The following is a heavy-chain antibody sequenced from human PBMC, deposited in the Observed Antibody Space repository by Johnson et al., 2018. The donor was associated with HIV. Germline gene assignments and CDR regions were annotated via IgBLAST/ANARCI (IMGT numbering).Heavy chain of an antibody. CDR1: GFTFSSYD. CDR3: ARGGAGAGGALEI. Sequence: VQLVESGGGLVQPGGSLRLSCAASGFTFSSYDMHWVRQATGKGLEWVSAIGTAGDTYYPGSVKGRFTISRENAKNSLYLQMNSLRAGDTAVYYCARGGAGAGGALEIWGQGTKVTVSS. V-gene: IGHV3-13*01. D-gene: IGHD6-13*01. J-gene: IGHJ3*02. CDR2: IGTAGDT.